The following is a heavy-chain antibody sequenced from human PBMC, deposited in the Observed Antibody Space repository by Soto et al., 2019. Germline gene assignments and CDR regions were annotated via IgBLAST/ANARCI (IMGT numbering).Heavy chain of an antibody. D-gene: IGHD2-15*01. Sequence: EVQLVESGGGLVNPGGSLRLSCVAYGGTFRTYTMNWVRQAPGKGLEWVSGIRGFSPYTFYAESVKGRFTISRDNAKNSLYLQMNSLGVEDTAVYYCARDRGYDAHDYDYNAMDVWGQGTTVTVSS. CDR2: IRGFSPYT. V-gene: IGHV3-21*01. CDR3: ARDRGYDAHDYDYNAMDV. CDR1: GGTFRTYT. J-gene: IGHJ6*02.